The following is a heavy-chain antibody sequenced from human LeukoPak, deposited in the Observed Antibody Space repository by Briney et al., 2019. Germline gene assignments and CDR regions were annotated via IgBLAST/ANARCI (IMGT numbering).Heavy chain of an antibody. CDR1: GFSFSSYA. CDR2: ISYDGSNK. Sequence: GGSLRLSCAASGFSFSSYAMYWVRQAPGRGLEWVAVISYDGSNKNYADSVKGRFTISRDSSKNTLYLQMSSLRAEDTAVYYCARGEFTTSSDPVDFWGQGTLVIVSS. J-gene: IGHJ4*02. V-gene: IGHV3-30*15. CDR3: ARGEFTTSSDPVDF. D-gene: IGHD6-6*01.